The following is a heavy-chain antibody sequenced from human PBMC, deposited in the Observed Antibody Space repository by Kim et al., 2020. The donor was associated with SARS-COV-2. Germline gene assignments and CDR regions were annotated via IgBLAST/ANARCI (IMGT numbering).Heavy chain of an antibody. V-gene: IGHV4-31*03. CDR1: GGSISSGGYY. CDR2: IYYSGST. D-gene: IGHD2-15*01. CDR3: ARDQCSGGSCYSRWYFDL. Sequence: SETLSLTCTVSGGSISSGGYYWSWIRQHPGKGLEWIGYIYYSGSTYYNPSLKSRVTISVDTSKNQFSLKLSSVTAADTAVYYCARDQCSGGSCYSRWYFDLWGRGTLVTVSS. J-gene: IGHJ2*01.